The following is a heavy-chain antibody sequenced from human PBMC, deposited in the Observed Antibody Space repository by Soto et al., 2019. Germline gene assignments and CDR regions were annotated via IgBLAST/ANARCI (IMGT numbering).Heavy chain of an antibody. Sequence: SETLSLTCAVAYGSISGRGYCLRWIRPPPGKGLEWIGYIYHSGSTYYNPSLKSRVTISVDRSKNQFSLKLSSVTAADTAVYYCARVPDRWGQGTLVTVSS. CDR3: ARVPDR. J-gene: IGHJ5*02. CDR1: YGSISGRGYC. V-gene: IGHV4-30-2*01. CDR2: IYHSGST. D-gene: IGHD2-2*01.